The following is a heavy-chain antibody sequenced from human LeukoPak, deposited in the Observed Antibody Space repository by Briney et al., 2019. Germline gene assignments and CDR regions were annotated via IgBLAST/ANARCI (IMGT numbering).Heavy chain of an antibody. Sequence: GGSLRLSCAASGFTFSSYAMSWVRQAPGKGLEWVSAISGSGGSTYYADSVKGRFTISRDNSKNTLYLQMNSLRAEDTAVYYCAKDYMIVVVNTPYFDYWGQGTLVTVSS. CDR2: ISGSGGST. CDR1: GFTFSSYA. CDR3: AKDYMIVVVNTPYFDY. V-gene: IGHV3-23*01. J-gene: IGHJ4*02. D-gene: IGHD3-22*01.